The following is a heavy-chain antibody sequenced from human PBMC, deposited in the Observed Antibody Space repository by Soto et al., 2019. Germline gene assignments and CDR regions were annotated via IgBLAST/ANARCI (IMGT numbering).Heavy chain of an antibody. CDR1: GFTFSSYS. D-gene: IGHD6-13*01. V-gene: IGHV3-21*03. CDR3: ARYTYTSRYNHYGMDV. J-gene: IGHJ6*02. Sequence: GGSLRLSCAASGFTFSSYSMNWVRQAPGKGLEWVSSISSSSSYIYYADSVKGRFTISRDNAKNSLYLQMNSLRAEDTAVYYCARYTYTSRYNHYGMDVWGHGTTVTVSS. CDR2: ISSSSSYI.